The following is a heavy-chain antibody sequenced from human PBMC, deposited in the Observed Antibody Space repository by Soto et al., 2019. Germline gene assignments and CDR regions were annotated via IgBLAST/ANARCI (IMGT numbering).Heavy chain of an antibody. CDR1: GGSISSGGYY. CDR2: IYYSGST. Sequence: QVQLQESGPGLVKPSQTLSLTCTVSGGSISSGGYYWSWIRQHPGKGLEWIGYIYYSGSTYYNPSLKSRVTISVDTSKNQFSLKLSSVTAADTAVYYCAGVEVVVMNEGWFDPWGQGTLVTVSS. J-gene: IGHJ5*02. V-gene: IGHV4-31*03. CDR3: AGVEVVVMNEGWFDP. D-gene: IGHD3-22*01.